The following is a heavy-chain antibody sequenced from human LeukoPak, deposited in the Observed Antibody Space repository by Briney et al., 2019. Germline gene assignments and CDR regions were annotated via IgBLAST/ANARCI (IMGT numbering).Heavy chain of an antibody. CDR1: GGTFISYA. D-gene: IGHD3-10*01. J-gene: IGHJ6*03. CDR3: ARSKRITMVRGVLLVDNYYMDV. Sequence: SVKVSCKASGGTFISYAISWVRQAPGQGLEWMGGIIPIFGTANYAQKFQGRVTITADESTSTAYMELSSLRSEDTAVYYCARSKRITMVRGVLLVDNYYMDVWGKGTTVTISS. V-gene: IGHV1-69*13. CDR2: IIPIFGTA.